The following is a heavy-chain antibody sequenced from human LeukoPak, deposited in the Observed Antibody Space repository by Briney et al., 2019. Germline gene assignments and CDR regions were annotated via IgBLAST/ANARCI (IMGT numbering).Heavy chain of an antibody. Sequence: SVKVSCKASGGTFSSYAISWVRQAPGQGLEWMGGIIPIFGTANYAQKFQGRVTITADESTGTAYMELSSLRSEDTAVYYCARDVSPSGSYFNFWVDAFDIWGQGTMVTVSS. V-gene: IGHV1-69*13. CDR2: IIPIFGTA. CDR3: ARDVSPSGSYFNFWVDAFDI. CDR1: GGTFSSYA. D-gene: IGHD1-26*01. J-gene: IGHJ3*02.